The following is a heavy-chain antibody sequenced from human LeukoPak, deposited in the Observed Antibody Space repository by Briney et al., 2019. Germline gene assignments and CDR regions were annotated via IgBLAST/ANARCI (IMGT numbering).Heavy chain of an antibody. CDR3: ARKIEGGVTGSDY. Sequence: PGGSLRLSCAASGFTFSYYAMHWVRQAPGKGLEWVSAISGSGDSTYYADSVKGRFTISRDSSKNTLYLQMNNLRAEDTAVYYCARKIEGGVTGSDYWGQGTLVTVSS. J-gene: IGHJ4*02. V-gene: IGHV3-23*01. CDR1: GFTFSYYA. D-gene: IGHD1-26*01. CDR2: ISGSGDST.